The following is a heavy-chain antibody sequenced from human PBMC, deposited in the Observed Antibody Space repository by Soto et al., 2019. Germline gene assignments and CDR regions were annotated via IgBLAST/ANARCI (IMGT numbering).Heavy chain of an antibody. D-gene: IGHD3-22*01. CDR2: IIPIFGTA. V-gene: IGHV1-69*13. CDR3: ARGKGYYDRSGYSSPFDY. J-gene: IGHJ4*02. CDR1: GGTFSSYA. Sequence: SVKVSCKASGGTFSSYAISWVRQAPGQGLEWMGGIIPIFGTANYAQKFQGRVTITADESTSTAYMELSSLRSEDTAVYYCARGKGYYDRSGYSSPFDYWGQGPLVTVSS.